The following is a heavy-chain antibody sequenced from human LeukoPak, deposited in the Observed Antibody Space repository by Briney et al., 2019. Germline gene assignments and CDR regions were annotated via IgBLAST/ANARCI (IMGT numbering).Heavy chain of an antibody. Sequence: GGSLRLSCTASGLTFSTSGFNWVRQAPGKGLEWVASIGPTGSDRYHADSIKGRFTISRDSSKSTLYLQTNSLRAEDTAVYYCAKSVIPTAYQGTYYMDVWGKGTTVIVSS. CDR1: GLTFSTSG. CDR3: AKSVIPTAYQGTYYMDV. V-gene: IGHV3-21*01. J-gene: IGHJ6*03. D-gene: IGHD2-2*01. CDR2: IGPTGSDR.